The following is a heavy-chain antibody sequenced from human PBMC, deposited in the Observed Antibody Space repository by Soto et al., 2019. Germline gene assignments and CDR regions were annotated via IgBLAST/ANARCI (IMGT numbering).Heavy chain of an antibody. J-gene: IGHJ4*02. CDR3: ANVIVVVPAAIGWPDY. CDR2: ISGSGGST. Sequence: GGSLRLSCAASGFTFSSYAMSWVRQAPGKGLEWVSAISGSGGSTYYADSVKGRFTISRDNSKNTLYLQMNSLRAEDTAVYYCANVIVVVPAAIGWPDYWGQGTLVTGSS. CDR1: GFTFSSYA. V-gene: IGHV3-23*01. D-gene: IGHD2-2*01.